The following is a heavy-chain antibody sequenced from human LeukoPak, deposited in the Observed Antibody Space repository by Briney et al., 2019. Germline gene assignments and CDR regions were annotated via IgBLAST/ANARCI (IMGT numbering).Heavy chain of an antibody. D-gene: IGHD3-3*01. CDR1: GYTFPSYG. V-gene: IGHV1-18*01. Sequence: ASVKVSCKASGYTFPSYGISWVRQAPGQGLEWMGWISAYNGNTNYAQKLQGRVTMTTDTSTSTAYMELRSLRSDDTAVYYCARVQYYDFWSGYPKGWYFDLWGRGTLVTVSS. CDR2: ISAYNGNT. CDR3: ARVQYYDFWSGYPKGWYFDL. J-gene: IGHJ2*01.